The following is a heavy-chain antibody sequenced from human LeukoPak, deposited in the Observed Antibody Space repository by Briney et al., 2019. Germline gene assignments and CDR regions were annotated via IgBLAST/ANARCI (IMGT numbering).Heavy chain of an antibody. Sequence: GGSLRLSCAASGFTFSSFAMSWIRQAPGKGLEWVSAISGGGSSTYYADSVKGRFTISRDSSKNTLYLQMNSLRAEDTAIYYCGKGRANWRGMRSDYWGQGTLVTVSS. CDR2: ISGGGSST. CDR3: GKGRANWRGMRSDY. D-gene: IGHD1-20*01. V-gene: IGHV3-23*01. CDR1: GFTFSSFA. J-gene: IGHJ4*02.